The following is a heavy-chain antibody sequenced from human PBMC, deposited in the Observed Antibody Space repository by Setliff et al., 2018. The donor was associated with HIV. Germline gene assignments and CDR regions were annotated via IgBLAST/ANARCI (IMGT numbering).Heavy chain of an antibody. CDR1: GDSMSSDNYF. Sequence: SETLSLTCTVSGDSMSSDNYFWVWVRQPPGKGLEWMGNIFHSGNTYYSPSLKSRVTISVDTSKNQFSLKLSSVTAADTAVYYCARDWRHGYDLNFDYWGQGTLVTVSS. CDR3: ARDWRHGYDLNFDY. V-gene: IGHV4-39*07. D-gene: IGHD5-12*01. J-gene: IGHJ4*02. CDR2: IFHSGNT.